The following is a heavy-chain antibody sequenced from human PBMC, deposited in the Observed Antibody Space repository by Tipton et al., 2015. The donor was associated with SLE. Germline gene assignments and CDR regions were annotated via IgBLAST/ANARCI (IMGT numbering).Heavy chain of an antibody. CDR3: AKDGAGTYFQH. J-gene: IGHJ1*01. CDR1: GFTFSSYA. D-gene: IGHD6-13*01. Sequence: SLRLSCAASGFTFSSYAMSWVRQAPGKGLEWVSVIYSGGSTYYVDSVKGRFTISRDNSKNTLYLQMNCLRAEDTAVYYCAKDGAGTYFQHWGQGTLVTVSS. V-gene: IGHV3-23*03. CDR2: IYSGGST.